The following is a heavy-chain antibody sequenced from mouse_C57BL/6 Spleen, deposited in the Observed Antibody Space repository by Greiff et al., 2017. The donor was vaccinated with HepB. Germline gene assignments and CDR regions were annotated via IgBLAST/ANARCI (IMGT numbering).Heavy chain of an antibody. Sequence: EVQLQQSGPELVKPGASVKISCKASGYTFTDYYMNWVKQSHGKSLEWIGDINPNNGGTSYNQKFKGKATLTVDKSSSTAYMELRSLTSEDSAVYYCARVDRSGYDMDYWGQGTSVTVSS. J-gene: IGHJ4*01. V-gene: IGHV1-26*01. CDR2: INPNNGGT. CDR1: GYTFTDYY. CDR3: ARVDRSGYDMDY. D-gene: IGHD3-2*02.